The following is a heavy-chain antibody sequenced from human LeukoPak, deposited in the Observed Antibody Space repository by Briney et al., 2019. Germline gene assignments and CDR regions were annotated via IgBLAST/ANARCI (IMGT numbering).Heavy chain of an antibody. CDR1: GGSISSGGYY. CDR3: ATTNYDFWSGYYGY. V-gene: IGHV4-30-2*01. D-gene: IGHD3-3*01. Sequence: PSQTLSLTCTVSGGSISSGGYYWSWIRQPPGKGLEWIGYIYHSGSTYYNPSLKSRVTISVDRSKNQFSLKLSSVTAADTAVYYCATTNYDFWSGYYGYWGQGTLVTVSS. J-gene: IGHJ4*02. CDR2: IYHSGST.